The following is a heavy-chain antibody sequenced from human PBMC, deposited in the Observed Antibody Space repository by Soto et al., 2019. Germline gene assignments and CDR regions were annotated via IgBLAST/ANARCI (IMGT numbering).Heavy chain of an antibody. Sequence: PSETLSLTCAVSGGSISSGGYSWSWIRQPPGKGLEWIGYIYHSGSTYYNPSLKSRVTISVDRSKNQFSLKLSSVTAADTAVYYCARAGDNWNDVGYFDYWGQGTLVTVSS. V-gene: IGHV4-30-2*01. CDR1: GGSISSGGYS. D-gene: IGHD1-20*01. CDR3: ARAGDNWNDVGYFDY. J-gene: IGHJ4*02. CDR2: IYHSGST.